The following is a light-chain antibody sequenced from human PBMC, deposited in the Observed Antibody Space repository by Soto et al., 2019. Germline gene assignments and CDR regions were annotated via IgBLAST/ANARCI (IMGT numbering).Light chain of an antibody. J-gene: IGKJ1*01. Sequence: AIQMTQSPSSLSASVGDRVTITCRASQAVRNDLGWYQQKPGKAPKLLIYAASSLQSGVPSRFSGSGSGTDFTLTISSLQPEDFATYYCLQDYNYPWTFGQGTKVEIK. CDR3: LQDYNYPWT. CDR1: QAVRND. CDR2: AAS. V-gene: IGKV1-6*01.